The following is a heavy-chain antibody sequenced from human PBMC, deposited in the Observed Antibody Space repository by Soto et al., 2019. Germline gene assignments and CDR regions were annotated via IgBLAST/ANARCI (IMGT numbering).Heavy chain of an antibody. J-gene: IGHJ4*02. V-gene: IGHV4-34*01. CDR1: GGSFSGYY. CDR3: ARDGGPYVSGSYRFDY. CDR2: INHSGST. Sequence: PSETLSLTCAVYGGSFSGYYWSWIRQPPGKGLEWIGEINHSGSTNYNPSLKSRVTISVDTSKNQFSLKLSSVTAADTAVYYCARDGGPYVSGSYRFDYWGQGTLVTVSS. D-gene: IGHD3-10*01.